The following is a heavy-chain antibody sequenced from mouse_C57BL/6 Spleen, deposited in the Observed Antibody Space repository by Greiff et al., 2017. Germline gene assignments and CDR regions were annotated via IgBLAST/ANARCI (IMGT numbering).Heavy chain of an antibody. CDR2: IYPSDSYT. CDR3: ARYSLNAMDD. V-gene: IGHV1-69*01. Sequence: QVQLQQPGAELVMPGASVKLSCKASGYTFTSYWMHWVKQRPGQGLEWIGEIYPSDSYTNYNQKFKGKSTLTVDKSSSTAYMQLSSLTSEDSAVYYCARYSLNAMDDWGQGTSVTVSS. D-gene: IGHD1-1*01. J-gene: IGHJ4*01. CDR1: GYTFTSYW.